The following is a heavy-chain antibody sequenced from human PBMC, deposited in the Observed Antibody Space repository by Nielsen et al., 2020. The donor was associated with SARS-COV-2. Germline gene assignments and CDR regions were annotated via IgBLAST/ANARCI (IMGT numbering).Heavy chain of an antibody. V-gene: IGHV4-59*12. Sequence: VRQMPGKGLEWIGYIYYSGSTNCNPSLKSRVTMSVHTSKNQFSLKLSSVTAADTAVYYCARAYASVVTLLPYYKYDMDVWGQGTTVTVSS. D-gene: IGHD4-23*01. CDR3: ARAYASVVTLLPYYKYDMDV. J-gene: IGHJ6*02. CDR2: IYYSGST.